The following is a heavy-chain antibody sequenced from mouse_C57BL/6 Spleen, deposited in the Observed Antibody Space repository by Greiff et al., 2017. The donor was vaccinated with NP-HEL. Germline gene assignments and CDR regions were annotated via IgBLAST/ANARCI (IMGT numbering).Heavy chain of an antibody. Sequence: EVKLEESGAELVKPGASVKLSCTASGFNIKDYYMHWVKQRTEQGLEWIGRIDPEDGETKYAPKFQGKATITADTSSNTAYLQLSSLTSEDTAVYYCARSAPCFDYWGQGTTLTVSS. D-gene: IGHD6-1*01. J-gene: IGHJ2*01. V-gene: IGHV14-2*01. CDR2: IDPEDGET. CDR1: GFNIKDYY. CDR3: ARSAPCFDY.